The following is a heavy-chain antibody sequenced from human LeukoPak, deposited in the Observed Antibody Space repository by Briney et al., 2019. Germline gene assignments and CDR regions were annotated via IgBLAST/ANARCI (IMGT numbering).Heavy chain of an antibody. V-gene: IGHV1-18*01. CDR3: ARTPNSSGWPYYFDY. CDR1: GYTFTSYG. J-gene: IGHJ4*02. D-gene: IGHD6-19*01. CDR2: ISAYNGKT. Sequence: ASVKVSCKASGYTFTSYGISWERQAPGQGLEWMGWISAYNGKTNYAQNLQGRVTMTTDTSTSTAYMELRSLRSDDTAVYYCARTPNSSGWPYYFDYWGQGTLVTVSS.